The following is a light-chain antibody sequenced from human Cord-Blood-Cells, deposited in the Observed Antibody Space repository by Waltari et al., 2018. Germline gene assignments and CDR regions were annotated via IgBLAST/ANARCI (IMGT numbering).Light chain of an antibody. J-gene: IGKJ4*01. CDR2: AAS. V-gene: IGKV1-39*01. CDR3: QQSYSTPLT. Sequence: DIQMTQSPSSLSASVGDRVTITCRASQSISSYLNWYQQKTGKDPKLLIYAASSLHSGVPSRFSGSGSGTDFTLTISSLQPEDFATYYCQQSYSTPLTFGGGTKVEIK. CDR1: QSISSY.